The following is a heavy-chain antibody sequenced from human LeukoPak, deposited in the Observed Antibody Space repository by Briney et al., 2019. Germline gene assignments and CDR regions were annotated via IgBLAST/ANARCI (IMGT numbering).Heavy chain of an antibody. CDR1: GFTFNNFS. Sequence: GGSLRLSCAASGFTFNNFSMSWVRQAPGKGLEWVSSISGSGRSTYYADSVKSRFTISRDTSKSTLYLQMSSLRADDTAVYYCAKTRYPRLFDYWGQGALVTVSS. CDR2: ISGSGRST. CDR3: AKTRYPRLFDY. J-gene: IGHJ4*02. V-gene: IGHV3-23*01. D-gene: IGHD1-1*01.